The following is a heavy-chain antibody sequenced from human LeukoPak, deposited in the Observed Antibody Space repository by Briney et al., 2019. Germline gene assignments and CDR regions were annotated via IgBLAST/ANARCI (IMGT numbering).Heavy chain of an antibody. CDR2: IYYSGST. CDR3: ARLDCSPGSCYFDY. CDR1: GGSISSGNYY. J-gene: IGHJ4*02. Sequence: PSETLSLTYTVSGGSISSGNYYWGWIRQPPGKGLEWLGNIYYSGSTYYNPSLKSRVTISVDTSKNQFSLNLISVTAADTAVYYCARLDCSPGSCYFDYWGQGTLVTVSS. V-gene: IGHV4-39*01. D-gene: IGHD2-15*01.